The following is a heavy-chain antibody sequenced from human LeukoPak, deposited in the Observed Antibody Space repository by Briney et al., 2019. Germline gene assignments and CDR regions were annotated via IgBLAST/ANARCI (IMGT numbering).Heavy chain of an antibody. Sequence: PSETLSLTCAVYGGSFSGYYWSWIRQPPGKGLEWIGEINHSGSTNYNPSLKSRVTISVDTSKNQFSLKLSSVTAADTAVYYCARAGYGDYHIGYWGQGTLVTVSS. CDR3: ARAGYGDYHIGY. D-gene: IGHD4-17*01. V-gene: IGHV4-34*09. J-gene: IGHJ4*02. CDR1: GGSFSGYY. CDR2: INHSGST.